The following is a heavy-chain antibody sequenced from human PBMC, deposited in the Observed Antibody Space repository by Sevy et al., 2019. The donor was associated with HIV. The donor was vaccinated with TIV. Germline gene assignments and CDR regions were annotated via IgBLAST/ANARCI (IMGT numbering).Heavy chain of an antibody. J-gene: IGHJ2*01. V-gene: IGHV3-48*01. CDR2: ISSSSRTI. CDR1: GFTFGSYT. D-gene: IGHD7-27*01. Sequence: GGSLRLSCAASGFTFGSYTMNWVRQAPGKGLEWVSLISSSSRTIYYVESLKGRFKVSRENAKNSLYLQMDSLRAEDTAVYYCGRDSGDTYWYFDLWGRGTLVTVSS. CDR3: GRDSGDTYWYFDL.